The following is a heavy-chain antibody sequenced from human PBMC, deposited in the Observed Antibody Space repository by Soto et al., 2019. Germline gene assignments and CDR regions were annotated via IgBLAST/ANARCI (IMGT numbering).Heavy chain of an antibody. D-gene: IGHD3-10*01. CDR1: GFSFKNAW. V-gene: IGHV3-15*07. Sequence: EVALVESGGGLVKPGGPLTLSCAASGFSFKNAWMNWVRQAPGKALEWVGRIKNKNDGGTTDNAAFVKGRFTISRDASENTLELHMNGLKTEDTGVYFCTCLWFGEIYGYGGQESLGTDSS. J-gene: IGHJ4*01. CDR3: TCLWFGEIYGY. CDR2: IKNKNDGGTT.